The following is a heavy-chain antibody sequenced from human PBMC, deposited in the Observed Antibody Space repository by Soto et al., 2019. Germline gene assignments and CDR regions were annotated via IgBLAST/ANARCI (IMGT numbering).Heavy chain of an antibody. CDR2: IYTTGTT. CDR1: GASISGFY. J-gene: IGHJ5*02. CDR3: VRDGTKTLRDWFDP. D-gene: IGHD1-1*01. Sequence: SETLSLTCTDSGASISGFYWSWIRKSAGKGLEWIGRIYTTGTTDYNPSLKSRVMMSVDTSKKQFSLKLRSVTAADTAVYYCVRDGTKTLRDWFDPWGQGISVTVSS. V-gene: IGHV4-4*07.